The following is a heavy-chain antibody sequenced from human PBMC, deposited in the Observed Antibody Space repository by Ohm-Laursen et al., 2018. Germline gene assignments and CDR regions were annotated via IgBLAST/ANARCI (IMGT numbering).Heavy chain of an antibody. V-gene: IGHV3-30*03. CDR1: GFTFNSYG. CDR3: ARAPRVGYYYYGMDV. Sequence: SLRLSCATTGFTFNSYGMHWVRQAPGKGLEWVAVISYDGSNKYYADSVKGRFTISRDNSKNTLYLQMNSLRAEDTAVYYCARAPRVGYYYYGMDVWGQGTTVTVSS. D-gene: IGHD1-26*01. CDR2: ISYDGSNK. J-gene: IGHJ6*02.